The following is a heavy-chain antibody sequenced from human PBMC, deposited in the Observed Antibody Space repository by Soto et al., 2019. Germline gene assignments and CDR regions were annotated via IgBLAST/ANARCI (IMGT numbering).Heavy chain of an antibody. V-gene: IGHV4-39*01. D-gene: IGHD3-22*01. CDR1: GGSVSSGCCY. CDR3: ARYQKYTMMDY. J-gene: IGHJ4*02. CDR2: IYHDGST. Sequence: PSETLSLTCTVSGGSVSSGCCYWGWIRQPPGKGLEWIGSIYHDGSTYYNPSLNSRVTISADMSKNQFSLKLTSVTAADTAVYYCARYQKYTMMDYWGQGTLVTVSS.